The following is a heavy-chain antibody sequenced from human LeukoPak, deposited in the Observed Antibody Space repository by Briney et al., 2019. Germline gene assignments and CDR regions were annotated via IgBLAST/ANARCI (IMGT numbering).Heavy chain of an antibody. CDR1: GFTFSSYA. J-gene: IGHJ6*02. V-gene: IGHV3-23*01. Sequence: GGSLRLSCAASGFTFSSYAMSWVGQAAGKGLEWVSAISGIGGSTYYADSVKGRFTISRDNSKNTLYLQMNSLRAEDTAVYYCAKDPDIVVVVAAGYYYYGMDVWGQGTTVTVSS. CDR3: AKDPDIVVVVAAGYYYYGMDV. D-gene: IGHD2-15*01. CDR2: ISGIGGST.